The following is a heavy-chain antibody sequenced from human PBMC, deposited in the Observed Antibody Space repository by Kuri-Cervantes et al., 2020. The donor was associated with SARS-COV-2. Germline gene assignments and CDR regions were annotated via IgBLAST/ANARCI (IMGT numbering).Heavy chain of an antibody. CDR1: GYTFTDYY. Sequence: SVKVSCKASGYTFTDYYMHWVRQAPGQGLEWMGWINPNSGGTNYAQKFQGWVTMTRDTSSTGYMELSRLRSDDTAVYYCARGMVRGLIQSYYYGMDVWGQGTTVTVSS. CDR2: INPNSGGT. V-gene: IGHV1-2*04. J-gene: IGHJ6*02. CDR3: ARGMVRGLIQSYYYGMDV. D-gene: IGHD3-10*01.